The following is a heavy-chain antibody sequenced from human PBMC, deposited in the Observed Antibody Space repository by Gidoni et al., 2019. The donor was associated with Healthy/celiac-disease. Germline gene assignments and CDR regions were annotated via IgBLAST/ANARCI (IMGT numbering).Heavy chain of an antibody. CDR1: GFTFSSYW. D-gene: IGHD3-3*01. CDR2: IKQDGSEK. CDR3: ARWGGYDFWSGYYLDY. Sequence: EVQLVESGGGLVQPGGSLRLSCAASGFTFSSYWMSWVRQAPGKGLDWVANIKQDGSEKYYVDSVKGRFTISIDNAKNSLYLQMNSLRAEDTAVYYCARWGGYDFWSGYYLDYWGQGTLVTVSS. V-gene: IGHV3-7*03. J-gene: IGHJ4*02.